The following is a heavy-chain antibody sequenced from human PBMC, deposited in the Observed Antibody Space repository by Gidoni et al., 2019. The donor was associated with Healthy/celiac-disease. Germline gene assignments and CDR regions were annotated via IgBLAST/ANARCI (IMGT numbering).Heavy chain of an antibody. CDR1: GFPVSSNY. CDR2: IYSGGST. J-gene: IGHJ4*02. V-gene: IGHV3-66*04. Sequence: EVQLVEAGGGLVQPGGSLRLACAASGFPVSSNYMSWVRQAPGKGLEWVSVIYSGGSTYYADSVKGRFTISRDNSKNTLYLQMNSLRAEDTAVYYCARRHYGDYEPFDYWGQGTLVTVSS. CDR3: ARRHYGDYEPFDY. D-gene: IGHD4-17*01.